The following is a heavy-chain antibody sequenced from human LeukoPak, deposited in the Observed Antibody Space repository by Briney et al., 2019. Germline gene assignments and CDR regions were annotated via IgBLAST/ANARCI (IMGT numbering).Heavy chain of an antibody. Sequence: PEGPLRLSCAASGFTFSSHWMHWVRQAPGKGLEWVSRISTDGGITGYADSVKGRFTISRDNTKNMVWLQVNSLRAEDTAVYYCIRDRTTVTLFDSWGQGTLVIVSS. J-gene: IGHJ4*02. CDR3: IRDRTTVTLFDS. CDR2: ISTDGGIT. CDR1: GFTFSSHW. V-gene: IGHV3-74*01. D-gene: IGHD4-17*01.